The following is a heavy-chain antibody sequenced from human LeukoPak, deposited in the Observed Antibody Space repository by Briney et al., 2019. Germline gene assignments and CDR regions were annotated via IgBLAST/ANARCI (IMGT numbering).Heavy chain of an antibody. CDR1: GFTFSNYG. CDR3: FCDDEYGMDV. V-gene: IGHV3-30*03. J-gene: IGHJ6*02. CDR2: ISYDGSTK. D-gene: IGHD2-21*01. Sequence: PGGSLRLSCGASGFTFSNYGMHWVRQAPGKGLEWVALISYDGSTKYYADSVKGRSTISRDNSKNTLFLQMNSLRAEDTAVYYCFCDDEYGMDVWGQGTTVIVSS.